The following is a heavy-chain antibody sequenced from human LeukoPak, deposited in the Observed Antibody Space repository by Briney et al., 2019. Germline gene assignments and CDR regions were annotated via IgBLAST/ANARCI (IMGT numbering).Heavy chain of an antibody. CDR2: SNAGNGNT. CDR3: ARGYCSSTSCYTRYYYMDV. J-gene: IGHJ6*03. D-gene: IGHD2-2*02. CDR1: GYTFTSYA. Sequence: VASVKVSCKASGYTFTSYAMHWVRQAPGQRLEWMGWSNAGNGNTKYSQEFQGRVTITRDTSASTAYMELSSLRSEDMAVYYCARGYCSSTSCYTRYYYMDVWGKGTTVTVSS. V-gene: IGHV1-3*02.